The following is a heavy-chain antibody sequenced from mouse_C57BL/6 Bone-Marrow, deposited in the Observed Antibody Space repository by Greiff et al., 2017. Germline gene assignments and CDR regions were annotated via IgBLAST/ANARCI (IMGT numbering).Heavy chain of an antibody. CDR3: GGEGYYRDFDV. CDR1: GYTFTSYW. Sequence: VQLQQSGAELVKPGASVKLSCKASGYTFTSYWMHWVKQRPGQGLEWIGMIHPNSGSTNYNEKFKSKATLTVDKPSSTAYMQLSSLTSEDSAVYCCGGEGYYRDFDVWGTGTTVTVSS. V-gene: IGHV1-64*01. D-gene: IGHD2-2*01. CDR2: IHPNSGST. J-gene: IGHJ1*03.